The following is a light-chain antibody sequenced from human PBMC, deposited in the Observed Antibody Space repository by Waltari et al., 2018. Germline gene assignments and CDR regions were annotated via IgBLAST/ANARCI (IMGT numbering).Light chain of an antibody. Sequence: QLVLTQSPSASASLGASVKLTCTLTSCHSSHAIPWHQQQPEKGPRYLMKLNSDGSHSKGDGIPDRFSGSSSGAERYLTISSLQSEDEADYYCQTWGTVGGGTKLTVL. V-gene: IGLV4-69*01. J-gene: IGLJ2*01. CDR3: QTWGT. CDR1: SCHSSHA. CDR2: LNSDGSH.